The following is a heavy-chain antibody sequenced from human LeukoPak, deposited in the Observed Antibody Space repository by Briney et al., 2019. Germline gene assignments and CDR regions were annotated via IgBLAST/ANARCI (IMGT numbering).Heavy chain of an antibody. D-gene: IGHD2-15*01. Sequence: SETLSLTCTVSGGSISSYYWSWIRQPPGKGLEWIGYIYYSGSTNYNPSLKSRVTISVDTSKSQFSLKLSSVTAADTAVYYCARGGRYCSGGSCLDYWGQGTLVTVSS. V-gene: IGHV4-59*01. CDR1: GGSISSYY. CDR3: ARGGRYCSGGSCLDY. CDR2: IYYSGST. J-gene: IGHJ4*02.